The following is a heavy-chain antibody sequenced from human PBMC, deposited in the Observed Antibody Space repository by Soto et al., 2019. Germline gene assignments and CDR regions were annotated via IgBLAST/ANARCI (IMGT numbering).Heavy chain of an antibody. Sequence: PCWYQRHSCASCGFTFSSNGLHWFRQAPGKGLEWVAVISSDGRNTYYADSVKGRFTISRDNSENTLYLQMNSLRAEDTALYYCAKGPPQAPTDYWGQGTLVTVSS. CDR2: ISSDGRNT. CDR1: GFTFSSNG. CDR3: AKGPPQAPTDY. V-gene: IGHV3-30*18. J-gene: IGHJ4*02.